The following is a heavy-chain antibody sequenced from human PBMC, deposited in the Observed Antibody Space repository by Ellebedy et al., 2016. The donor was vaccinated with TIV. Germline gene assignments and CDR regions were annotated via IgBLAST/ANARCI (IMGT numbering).Heavy chain of an antibody. V-gene: IGHV3-21*06. Sequence: PGGSLRLSCAASGFTFSSFGMNWVRQASGKGLEWVSSIDSSSTYIYYADSVKGRFTISRDNAKNSLYLHMNSLRAEDTAVYYCARSTVINPEGEAYDIWGQGTKVTVSS. CDR2: IDSSSTYI. CDR1: GFTFSSFG. D-gene: IGHD4-23*01. J-gene: IGHJ3*02. CDR3: ARSTVINPEGEAYDI.